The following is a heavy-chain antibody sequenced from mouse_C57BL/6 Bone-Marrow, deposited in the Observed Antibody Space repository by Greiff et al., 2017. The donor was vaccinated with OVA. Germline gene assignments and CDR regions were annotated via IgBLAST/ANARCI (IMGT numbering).Heavy chain of an antibody. V-gene: IGHV1-69*01. CDR2: IDPSDSYT. Sequence: VQLQQPGAELVMPGASVKLSCKASGYTFTSYWMHWVKQRPGQGLEWIGEIDPSDSYTNYNQKFKGKSTLTVDKSSSTAYMQLSSLTSEDSAVYYCAIITTVVATRYFDVWGTGTTVTVSS. J-gene: IGHJ1*03. CDR3: AIITTVVATRYFDV. D-gene: IGHD1-1*01. CDR1: GYTFTSYW.